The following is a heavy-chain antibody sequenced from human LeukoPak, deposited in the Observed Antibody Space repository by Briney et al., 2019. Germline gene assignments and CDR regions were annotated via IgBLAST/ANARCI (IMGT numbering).Heavy chain of an antibody. Sequence: ASVKVSCKASEYTFTSYDINWVRQATGQGLEWMGWMNPNSGNTGYAQKLQGRVTMPRNTSISTAYMELSSLRSEDTAVYYCARDPRHRLVWFGEETYYYYMDVWGKGTTVTISS. CDR1: EYTFTSYD. CDR3: ARDPRHRLVWFGEETYYYYMDV. D-gene: IGHD3-10*01. CDR2: MNPNSGNT. J-gene: IGHJ6*03. V-gene: IGHV1-8*02.